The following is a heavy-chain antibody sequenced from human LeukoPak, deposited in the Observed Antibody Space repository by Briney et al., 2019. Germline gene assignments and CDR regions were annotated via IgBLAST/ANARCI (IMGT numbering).Heavy chain of an antibody. CDR3: ARLNGTGYSSGWYDDWFDP. Sequence: PSETLSLTCTVSGGSISSYYWSWIRQPPGKGLEWIGYIYYSGSTNYNPSLKSRVTISVDTSKNQFSLKLSSVTAADTAVYYCARLNGTGYSSGWYDDWFDPWGQGTLVTVSS. J-gene: IGHJ5*02. D-gene: IGHD6-19*01. V-gene: IGHV4-59*08. CDR2: IYYSGST. CDR1: GGSISSYY.